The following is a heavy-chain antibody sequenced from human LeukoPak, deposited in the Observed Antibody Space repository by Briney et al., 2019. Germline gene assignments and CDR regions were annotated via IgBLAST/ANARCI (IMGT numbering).Heavy chain of an antibody. J-gene: IGHJ4*02. D-gene: IGHD3-10*01. V-gene: IGHV3-30*03. CDR2: ISYDGSNK. CDR3: ARGRYYGSGSFDY. CDR1: GFTFSSYD. Sequence: GGSLRLSCAASGFTFSSYDMHRVRQAPGKGLEWVAVISYDGSNKYYADSVKGRFTISRDNSKNTLYLQMNSLRAEDTAVYYCARGRYYGSGSFDYWGQGTLVTVSS.